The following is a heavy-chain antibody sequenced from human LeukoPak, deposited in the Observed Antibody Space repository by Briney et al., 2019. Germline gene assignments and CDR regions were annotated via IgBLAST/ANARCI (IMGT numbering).Heavy chain of an antibody. V-gene: IGHV4-34*01. Sequence: SQTLSLTCAVYGGTFSGYYWTWIRQTPEKGLESIGEMNPSGSTSYNPSLKSRVTISVDTCRSQFSLKLGSVTAADTAVYYCARGRQDVTMIVVVMTAVSYYLDVWGKGTTLTVS. J-gene: IGHJ6*03. CDR3: ARGRQDVTMIVVVMTAVSYYLDV. D-gene: IGHD3-22*01. CDR1: GGTFSGYY. CDR2: MNPSGST.